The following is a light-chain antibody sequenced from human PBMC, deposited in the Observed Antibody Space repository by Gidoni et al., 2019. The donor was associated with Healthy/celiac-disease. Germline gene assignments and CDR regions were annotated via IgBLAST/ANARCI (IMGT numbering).Light chain of an antibody. V-gene: IGKV1-39*01. CDR2: AAS. Sequence: DIQMTKSPSSLSASVGDRVTITCRASQRISSYLNWYQQKPGKAPKLLFYAASSLPSGLPSRFSGSGSGTDFTLTSSSLPPEDFATYYWQRSYSTPRTFGQGTKVEIK. J-gene: IGKJ1*01. CDR1: QRISSY. CDR3: QRSYSTPRT.